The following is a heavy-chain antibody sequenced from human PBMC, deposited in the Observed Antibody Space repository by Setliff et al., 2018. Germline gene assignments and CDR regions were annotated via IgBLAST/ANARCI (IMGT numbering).Heavy chain of an antibody. CDR1: GGSISSCTNY. D-gene: IGHD3-10*01. CDR3: ARSLGSGSYYNSRPFYSDY. Sequence: KPSETLSLTCTVSGGSISSCTNYWSWIRQPAGRGLEWIGHIDPSGNTNYQPSLKSRVTISGDTSENQFSLKLTSVTAADTAVYYCARSLGSGSYYNSRPFYSDYWGQGTLVTVSS. CDR2: IDPSGNT. V-gene: IGHV4-61*09. J-gene: IGHJ4*02.